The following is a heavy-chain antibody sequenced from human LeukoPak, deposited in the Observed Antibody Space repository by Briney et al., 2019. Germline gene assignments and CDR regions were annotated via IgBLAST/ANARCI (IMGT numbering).Heavy chain of an antibody. CDR3: AKDRVIAAAGTEYFQH. V-gene: IGHV3-23*01. Sequence: GGSLRLFCAASGFTFSSYAMSWVRQAPGKGLEWVSAISGSGGSTYYADSVKGRFTISRDNSKNTLYLQMNSLRAEDTAVYYCAKDRVIAAAGTEYFQHWGQGTLVTVSS. CDR2: ISGSGGST. J-gene: IGHJ1*01. D-gene: IGHD6-13*01. CDR1: GFTFSSYA.